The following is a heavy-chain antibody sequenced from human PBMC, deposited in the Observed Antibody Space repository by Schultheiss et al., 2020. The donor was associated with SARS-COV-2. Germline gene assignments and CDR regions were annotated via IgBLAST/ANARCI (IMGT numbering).Heavy chain of an antibody. CDR3: ARSNGGVSGWFDP. Sequence: GGSLRLSCAASGFTFSSYGMHWVRQAPGKGLEWVSVIYSGGSTYYADSVKGRFTISRDNSKNTLYLQMNSLRAEDTAVYYCARSNGGVSGWFDPWGQGTLVTVSS. CDR2: IYSGGST. D-gene: IGHD3-16*01. CDR1: GFTFSSYG. J-gene: IGHJ5*02. V-gene: IGHV3-NL1*01.